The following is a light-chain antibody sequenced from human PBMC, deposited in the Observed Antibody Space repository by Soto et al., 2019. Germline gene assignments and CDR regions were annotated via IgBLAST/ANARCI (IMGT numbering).Light chain of an antibody. Sequence: QSFLTQPPSGSGAPVQTVNISCTGSSSNIRANYDLHWYQQLPGAAPKLLIYGNNNRPSGVPDRFSGSKSGNSASLAITGLQAEDDADYYCRFYDRSVXESYVFGIGTKXTXL. V-gene: IGLV1-40*01. CDR2: GNN. CDR1: SSNIRANYD. J-gene: IGLJ1*01. CDR3: RFYDRSVXESYV.